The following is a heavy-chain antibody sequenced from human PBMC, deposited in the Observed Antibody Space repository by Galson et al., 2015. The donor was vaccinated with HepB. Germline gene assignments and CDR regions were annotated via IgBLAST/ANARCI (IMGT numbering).Heavy chain of an antibody. Sequence: SLRLSCAGSGFRFSDYSMNWVRQAPGKGLEWVSYIISGSTHIYYADSVKGRFTISRDNAKNSLYLQMSSLRDEDTALYYCARGSPVFDFWMFDLWGQGTLVTVSS. J-gene: IGHJ5*02. CDR1: GFRFSDYS. D-gene: IGHD3-3*01. CDR2: IISGSTHI. CDR3: ARGSPVFDFWMFDL. V-gene: IGHV3-48*02.